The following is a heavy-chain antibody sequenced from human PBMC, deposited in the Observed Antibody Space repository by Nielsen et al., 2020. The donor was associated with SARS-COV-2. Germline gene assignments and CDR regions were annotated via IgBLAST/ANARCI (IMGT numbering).Heavy chain of an antibody. J-gene: IGHJ4*02. CDR2: IIPIFGTA. D-gene: IGHD6-19*01. CDR1: GGTFSSYA. Sequence: KVSCKASGGTFSSYAISWVRQAPGQGLEWMGGIIPIFGTANYAQKFQGRVTITADESTSTAYMELSSLRSEDTAVYYCARDRPGYSSGWRFGHDYWGQGTLVTVSS. CDR3: ARDRPGYSSGWRFGHDY. V-gene: IGHV1-69*01.